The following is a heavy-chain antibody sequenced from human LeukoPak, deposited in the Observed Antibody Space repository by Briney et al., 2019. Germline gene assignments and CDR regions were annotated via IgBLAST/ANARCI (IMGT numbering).Heavy chain of an antibody. V-gene: IGHV3-48*03. Sequence: PGGSLRLSCAASGFTFSSYEMNWVCQAPGKGLEWVSYISSSGSTIYYADSVRGRFTISRDNAKNSLYLQMNSLRAEDTAVYYCARASSSWYGLDYWGQGTLVTVSS. D-gene: IGHD6-13*01. J-gene: IGHJ4*02. CDR3: ARASSSWYGLDY. CDR2: ISSSGSTI. CDR1: GFTFSSYE.